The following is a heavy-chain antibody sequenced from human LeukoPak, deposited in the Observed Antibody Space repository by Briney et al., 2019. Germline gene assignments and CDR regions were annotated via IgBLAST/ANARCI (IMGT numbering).Heavy chain of an antibody. CDR1: GFTFTSSA. J-gene: IGHJ4*02. CDR2: IVVGSGNT. V-gene: IGHV1-58*01. Sequence: SVKVSCKASGFTFTSSAVQWVRQARGQRLEWIGWIVVGSGNTNYAQKFQERVTITRDMSTSTAYMELSSLRSEDTAVYYCAKDRSPYDILTGPIDYWGQGTLVTVSS. D-gene: IGHD3-9*01. CDR3: AKDRSPYDILTGPIDY.